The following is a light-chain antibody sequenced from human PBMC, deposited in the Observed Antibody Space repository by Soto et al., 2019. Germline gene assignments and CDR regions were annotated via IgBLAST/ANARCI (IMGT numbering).Light chain of an antibody. V-gene: IGKV3-15*01. CDR2: GAS. J-gene: IGKJ1*01. CDR3: QQYDNWPTGT. Sequence: EIVMTQSPATLSVSPGERVTLSCRASQSVSANLSCYQQKPGQAPRLLVYGASTRATGIPARFSGGGSGTECTLTISSLQSEDFAVYYCQQYDNWPTGTFGQGTKVEIK. CDR1: QSVSAN.